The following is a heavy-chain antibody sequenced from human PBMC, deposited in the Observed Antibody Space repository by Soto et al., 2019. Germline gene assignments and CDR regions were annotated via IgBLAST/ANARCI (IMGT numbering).Heavy chain of an antibody. V-gene: IGHV4-59*01. CDR1: GGSISSYY. D-gene: IGHD2-15*01. CDR3: ATSPHLLGPFDY. Sequence: PSATLSITCTFSGGSISSYYWSWIRQSPGKGLEWIGYIYYSGSTSYNPSLKSRVTISVDTSKNQFSLKLNSVTAADTAVYYCATSPHLLGPFDYWGQGILVTSPQ. CDR2: IYYSGST. J-gene: IGHJ4*02.